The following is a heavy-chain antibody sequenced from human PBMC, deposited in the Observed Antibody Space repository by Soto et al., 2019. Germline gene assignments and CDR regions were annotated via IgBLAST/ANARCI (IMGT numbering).Heavy chain of an antibody. CDR3: ARDPFYGGFDS. V-gene: IGHV1-8*01. D-gene: IGHD3-16*01. CDR1: GHTLASYD. Sequence: QVQMVQSRAEVRKPGASVKVSCKASGHTLASYDINWVRQATGQGLEWMGWMTPDSGDTGYAQKFQGRVTMTWDTSITTAYMELSSLRSDDTAVYYCARDPFYGGFDSWGQGTLVTVSS. CDR2: MTPDSGDT. J-gene: IGHJ5*01.